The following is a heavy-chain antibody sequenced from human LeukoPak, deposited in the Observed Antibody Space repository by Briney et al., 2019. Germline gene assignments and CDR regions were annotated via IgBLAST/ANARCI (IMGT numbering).Heavy chain of an antibody. D-gene: IGHD6-13*01. CDR1: GYTFTGYY. CDR2: INPNSGGT. Sequence: GASVKVSCKASGYTFTGYYMHWVRQAPGQGLEWMGWINPNSGGTNYAQKFQGRVTMTRDTSINRAYMELSRLRSDDTAVYYCARDKGMNGSSWLDYWGQGTLVTVSS. V-gene: IGHV1-2*02. CDR3: ARDKGMNGSSWLDY. J-gene: IGHJ4*02.